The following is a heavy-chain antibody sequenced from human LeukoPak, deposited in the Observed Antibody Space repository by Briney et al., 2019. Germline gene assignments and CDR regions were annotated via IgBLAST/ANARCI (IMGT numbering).Heavy chain of an antibody. CDR3: ARGVVATWVDFDY. CDR2: ISGSGGGT. CDR1: GFTFSSYA. V-gene: IGHV3-23*01. J-gene: IGHJ4*02. Sequence: GGSLRLSCAASGFTFSSYAMSWVRQAPGKGLEWVSAISGSGGGTYYADSVKGRFTISRDNSKNTLYLQMNSLRAEDTAVYHCARGVVATWVDFDYWGQGTLVTVSS. D-gene: IGHD5-12*01.